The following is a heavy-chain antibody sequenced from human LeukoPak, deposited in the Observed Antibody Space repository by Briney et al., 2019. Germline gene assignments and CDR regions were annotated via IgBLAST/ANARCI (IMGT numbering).Heavy chain of an antibody. V-gene: IGHV3-9*01. CDR1: GFTFDDYA. J-gene: IGHJ4*02. CDR2: ISWNSGSI. D-gene: IGHD3-10*01. Sequence: GGSLRLSCAASGFTFDDYAMHWVRQAPGKGLEWVSGISWNSGSIGYADSVKGRFTISRDDAKNSLYLQMNSLRAEDTALYYCAKDIGDYWGQGTLVTVSS. CDR3: AKDIGDY.